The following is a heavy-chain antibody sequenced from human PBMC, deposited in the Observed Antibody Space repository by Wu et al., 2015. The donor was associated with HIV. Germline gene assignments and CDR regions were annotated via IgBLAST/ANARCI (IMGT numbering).Heavy chain of an antibody. CDR1: GGTFSSYA. J-gene: IGHJ3*02. V-gene: IGHV1-18*01. CDR3: ARDHPDSRRRPGAFDI. Sequence: QVQLVQSGAEVKKPGSSVKVSCKASGGTFSSYAISWVRQAPGQGLEWMGWISAYNGNTNYAQKLQGRVTMTTDTSTSTAYMELRSLRSDDTAVYYCARDHPDSRRRPGAFDIWGQGTMVTVSS. D-gene: IGHD3-22*01. CDR2: ISAYNGNT.